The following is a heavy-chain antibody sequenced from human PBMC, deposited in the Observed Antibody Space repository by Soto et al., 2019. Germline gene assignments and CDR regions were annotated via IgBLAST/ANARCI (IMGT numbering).Heavy chain of an antibody. CDR3: ARGLYYYDSSGYRGDY. V-gene: IGHV4-34*01. Sequence: SETLSLPCTVFCGSISSFYWSWIREPPGKGLEWIGEINHSGSTNYNPSLKSRVTISVDTSKNQFSLKLSSVTAADTAVYYCARGLYYYDSSGYRGDYWGQGTLVTVSS. CDR1: CGSISSFY. D-gene: IGHD3-22*01. CDR2: INHSGST. J-gene: IGHJ4*02.